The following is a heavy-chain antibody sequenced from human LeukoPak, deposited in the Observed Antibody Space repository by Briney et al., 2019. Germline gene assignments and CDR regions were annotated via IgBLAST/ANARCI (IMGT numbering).Heavy chain of an antibody. CDR2: IIGGADTT. J-gene: IGHJ4*02. D-gene: IGHD1-26*01. V-gene: IGHV3-23*01. CDR3: AKDRSIGTYYTFDH. CDR1: GFTFSNYA. Sequence: GGSLRLSCAASGFTFSNYAMSWVRQAPGKGLEWVSGIIGGADTTYYADSVKGRFTVSGDNSKNTLYLQMSSLTAADTAVYYCAKDRSIGTYYTFDHWGQGTLVTVSS.